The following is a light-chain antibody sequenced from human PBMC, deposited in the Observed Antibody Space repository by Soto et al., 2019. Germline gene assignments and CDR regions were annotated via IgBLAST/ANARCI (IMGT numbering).Light chain of an antibody. J-gene: IGKJ1*01. CDR2: DAS. V-gene: IGKV1-5*01. Sequence: DIQMTQSPSTLSASVGDRVTTTCRASQSISSWLAWYQQKPGKAPKLLIYDASSLESGVPSRFSGSGSGTDFTLTISRLEPEDFAVYYCHQYDTSPRTFGQGTKVDIK. CDR3: HQYDTSPRT. CDR1: QSISSW.